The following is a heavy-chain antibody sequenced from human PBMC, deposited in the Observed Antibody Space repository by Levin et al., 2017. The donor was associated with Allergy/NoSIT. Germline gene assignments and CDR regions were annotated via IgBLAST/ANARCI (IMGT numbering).Heavy chain of an antibody. Sequence: PGGSLRLSCAASGFTFSSYAMNWVRQAPGKGPEWVSSITGSGGSTYYADSVKGRFTISRDNSKNTLYVQMMNLRAEDTAVYYCAKGAGGSERYWGQGTLVTVSS. CDR3: AKGAGGSERY. V-gene: IGHV3-23*01. D-gene: IGHD3-10*01. CDR1: GFTFSSYA. CDR2: ITGSGGST. J-gene: IGHJ4*02.